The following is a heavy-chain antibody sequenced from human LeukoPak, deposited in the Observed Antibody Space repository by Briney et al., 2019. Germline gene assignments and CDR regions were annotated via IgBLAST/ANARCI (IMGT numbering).Heavy chain of an antibody. CDR2: ISSDGSST. CDR3: ARIGGWELLYDY. V-gene: IGHV3-74*01. CDR1: GFTFRTYW. D-gene: IGHD1-26*01. J-gene: IGHJ4*02. Sequence: PGGSLRLSCAASGFTFRTYWMHWVRQAPGKGLVWVSRISSDGSSTNYADSVKGRFTISRDNAKNTPYLQMNSLRAEDTAVYYCARIGGWELLYDYWGQGTLVTVSS.